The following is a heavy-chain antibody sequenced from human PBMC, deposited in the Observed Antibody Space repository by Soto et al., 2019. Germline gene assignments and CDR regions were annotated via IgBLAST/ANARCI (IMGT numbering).Heavy chain of an antibody. CDR3: AKGQLPLTYYYYGMDV. CDR2: ISGSGGST. V-gene: IGHV3-23*01. Sequence: GGSLRLSCAASGFTFSSYAMSWVRQAPGKGLEWVSAISGSGGSTYYADSVKGRFTISRDNSKNTLYLQMNSLRAEDTAVYYCAKGQLPLTYYYYGMDVWGQGTTVTVSS. D-gene: IGHD2-2*01. J-gene: IGHJ6*02. CDR1: GFTFSSYA.